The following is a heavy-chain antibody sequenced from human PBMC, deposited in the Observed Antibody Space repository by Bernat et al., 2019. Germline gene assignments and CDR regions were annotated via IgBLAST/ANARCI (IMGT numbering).Heavy chain of an antibody. J-gene: IGHJ6*02. CDR1: GFTVSSNY. CDR3: ARQGSSHHTWYDSSANLYYGMDV. V-gene: IGHV3-66*04. D-gene: IGHD3-22*01. CDR2: IYSGGST. Sequence: EVQLVESGGGLVQPGGSLRLSCAASGFTVSSNYMSWVRQAPGKGLEWVSVIYSGGSTYYADSVKGRFTISRDNSKNTLYLQMNSLRAEDTAVYYCARQGSSHHTWYDSSANLYYGMDVWGQGTTVTVSS.